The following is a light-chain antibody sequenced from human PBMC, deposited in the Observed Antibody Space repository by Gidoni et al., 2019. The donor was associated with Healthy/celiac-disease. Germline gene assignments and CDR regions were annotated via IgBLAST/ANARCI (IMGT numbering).Light chain of an antibody. V-gene: IGLV2-14*03. Sequence: QSALTQPASVSGCPGQSITISCIGTSSDVACYNYVSWYQQQPGKAPKILIYDVSTRPSGVSKRFSGSKSGNTASLTISGLQAEDEADYYCSSYTSSSFWVFGGGTKLTVL. CDR1: SSDVACYNY. CDR3: SSYTSSSFWV. CDR2: DVS. J-gene: IGLJ3*02.